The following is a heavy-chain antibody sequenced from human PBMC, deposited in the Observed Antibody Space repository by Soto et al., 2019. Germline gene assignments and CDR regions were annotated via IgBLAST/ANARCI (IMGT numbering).Heavy chain of an antibody. D-gene: IGHD5-18*01. CDR3: ARYDYLRIQLWTRGSYYYYGMDV. J-gene: IGHJ6*02. CDR1: GYTFTSYG. V-gene: IGHV1-18*01. CDR2: ISAYNGNT. Sequence: GASVKVSCKASGYTFTSYGISWVRQAPGQGLEWMGWISAYNGNTNYAQKLQGRVTMTTDTSTSTAYMELRSLRSDDTAVYYCARYDYLRIQLWTRGSYYYYGMDVWGQGTTVTVSS.